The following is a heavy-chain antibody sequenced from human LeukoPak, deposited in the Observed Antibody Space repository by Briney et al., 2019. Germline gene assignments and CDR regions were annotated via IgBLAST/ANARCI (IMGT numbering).Heavy chain of an antibody. CDR3: YTTSGGRPH. Sequence: SATLSLTCTVSGGSMRSSGYYWGWLRQPPGRGLEWIGSISYSGSTNFNTSLKSRVTILADTSKTQFSLKLSSVTAADTAVYYCYTTSGGRPHWGQGTLVTVSS. CDR1: GGSMRSSGYY. V-gene: IGHV4-39*01. CDR2: ISYSGST. D-gene: IGHD2-2*02. J-gene: IGHJ4*02.